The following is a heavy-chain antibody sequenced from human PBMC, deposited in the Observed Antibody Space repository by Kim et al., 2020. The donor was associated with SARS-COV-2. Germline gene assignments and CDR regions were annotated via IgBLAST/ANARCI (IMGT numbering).Heavy chain of an antibody. V-gene: IGHV1-46*01. CDR3: ARAGVHLYGMDV. Sequence: ASVKVSCKASGYTFTSYYMHWVRQPPGQGLEWMGIINPSGGSTSYAQKFQGRVTMTRDTSTSTVYMELSSLRSEDTAVYYCARAGVHLYGMDVWGQGTTVTVSS. J-gene: IGHJ6*02. CDR2: INPSGGST. CDR1: GYTFTSYY. D-gene: IGHD1-1*01.